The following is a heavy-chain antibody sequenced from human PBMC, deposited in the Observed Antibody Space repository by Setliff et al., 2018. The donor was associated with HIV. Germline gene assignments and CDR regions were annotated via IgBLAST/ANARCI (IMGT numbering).Heavy chain of an antibody. Sequence: PSETLSLTCTVSGGSIDSGSYYWSWIRQPAGKGLEWIGRIYATGSTNYNPSLKSRVTISVDTSKNQFSLKLSSVTAADTAVYYCASGEDSGTYGEPYDSWGQGALVTVSS. CDR2: IYATGST. D-gene: IGHD1-26*01. CDR3: ASGEDSGTYGEPYDS. J-gene: IGHJ4*02. CDR1: GGSIDSGSYY. V-gene: IGHV4-61*02.